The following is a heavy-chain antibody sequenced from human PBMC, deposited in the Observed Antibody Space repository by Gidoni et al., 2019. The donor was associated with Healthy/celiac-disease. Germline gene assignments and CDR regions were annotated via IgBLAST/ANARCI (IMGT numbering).Heavy chain of an antibody. Sequence: QVQLQESGPGLVKPSETLSLTYTVSGGSISSYYWSWIRQPPGKGLEWIGYIYYSGSTNYNPSLKSRVTISVDTSKNQFSLKLSSVTAADTAVYYCARASIPVVVVPAAIPGSSSSSAAFDIWGQGTMVTVSS. J-gene: IGHJ3*02. CDR3: ARASIPVVVVPAAIPGSSSSSAAFDI. V-gene: IGHV4-59*01. D-gene: IGHD2-2*02. CDR1: GGSISSYY. CDR2: IYYSGST.